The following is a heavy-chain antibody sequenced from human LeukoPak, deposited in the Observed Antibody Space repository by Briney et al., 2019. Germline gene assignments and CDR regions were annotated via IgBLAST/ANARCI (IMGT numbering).Heavy chain of an antibody. CDR2: INPNSGDT. V-gene: IGHV1-2*06. D-gene: IGHD2-2*01. CDR1: GYTFTSYD. CDR3: ARDYCSSTSCLFDY. Sequence: VASVTVSCKASGYTFTSYDINWVRQARGQGLEWMGRINPNSGDTNYAQKFQGRVTMTRDTSISTAYMDLSRLRSDDTAVYYCARDYCSSTSCLFDYWGQGTLVTVSS. J-gene: IGHJ4*02.